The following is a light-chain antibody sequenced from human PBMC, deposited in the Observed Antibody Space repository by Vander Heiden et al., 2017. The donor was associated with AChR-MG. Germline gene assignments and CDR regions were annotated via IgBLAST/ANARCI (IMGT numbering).Light chain of an antibody. J-gene: IGKJ2*01. CDR1: QDISNY. V-gene: IGKV1-33*01. CDR2: DTS. Sequence: DIQMTQSPSSLSASVGDRVTITCQASQDISNYLSRYQQKPGKAPKLLIYDTSNLETGVPSRFSGSGSGTEFTFTISSLQPEDIATYYCQQYDNLPPYTFGQGTKLEIK. CDR3: QQYDNLPPYT.